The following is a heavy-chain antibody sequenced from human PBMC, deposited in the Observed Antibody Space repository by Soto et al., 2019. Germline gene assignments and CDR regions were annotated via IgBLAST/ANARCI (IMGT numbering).Heavy chain of an antibody. CDR2: IYHSGST. CDR1: GGSISSGGYS. J-gene: IGHJ4*02. CDR3: ARVDYYDSSGYYYFDY. Sequence: QLQLQESGSGLVKPSQTLSLTCAVSGGSISSGGYSWSWIRQPPGKGLEWIGYIYHSGSTYYNPSLKSRVTISVDRSKNQFSLKLSSVTAADMAVYYCARVDYYDSSGYYYFDYWGQGTLVTVSS. V-gene: IGHV4-30-2*01. D-gene: IGHD3-22*01.